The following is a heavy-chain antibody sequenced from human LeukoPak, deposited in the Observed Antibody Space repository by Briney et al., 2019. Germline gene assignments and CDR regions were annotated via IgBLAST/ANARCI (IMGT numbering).Heavy chain of an antibody. CDR3: ARQTLWSAYYFDY. CDR2: ISAYDHNT. V-gene: IGHV1-18*01. D-gene: IGHD3-10*02. J-gene: IGHJ4*02. CDR1: VYTFSLYV. Sequence: ASVKVSCKASVYTFSLYVFSCVREAPEQGREWVGWISAYDHNTKYAQNFQGRITLPTDTPTSTEYMELRSLRSDDTAVYYCARQTLWSAYYFDYWGQGTLVTVSS.